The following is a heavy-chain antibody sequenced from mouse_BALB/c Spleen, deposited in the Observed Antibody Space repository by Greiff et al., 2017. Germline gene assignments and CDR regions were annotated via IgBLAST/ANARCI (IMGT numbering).Heavy chain of an antibody. J-gene: IGHJ3*01. CDR1: GFAFSSYD. V-gene: IGHV5-12-1*01. Sequence: EVHLVESGGGLVKPGGSLKLSCAASGFAFSSYDMSWVRQTPEKRLEWVAYISSGGGSTYYPDTVKGRFTISRDNAKNTLYLQMSSLKSEDTAMYYCASPYDGYYEGFAYWGQGTLVTVSA. CDR2: ISSGGGST. D-gene: IGHD2-3*01. CDR3: ASPYDGYYEGFAY.